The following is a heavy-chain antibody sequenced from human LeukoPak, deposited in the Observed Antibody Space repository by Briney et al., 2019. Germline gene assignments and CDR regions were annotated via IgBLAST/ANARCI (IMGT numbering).Heavy chain of an antibody. Sequence: SQTLSLTCTVSGGSISSGDYYWSWIRQPPGKGLEWIGYIYYSGSTYYNPSPKSRVTISVDTSKNQFSLKLSSVTAADTAVYYCARDVRGYCSGGSCYHYYYYYMDVWGKGTTVTVSS. CDR2: IYYSGST. CDR3: ARDVRGYCSGGSCYHYYYYYMDV. CDR1: GGSISSGDYY. V-gene: IGHV4-30-4*08. J-gene: IGHJ6*03. D-gene: IGHD2-15*01.